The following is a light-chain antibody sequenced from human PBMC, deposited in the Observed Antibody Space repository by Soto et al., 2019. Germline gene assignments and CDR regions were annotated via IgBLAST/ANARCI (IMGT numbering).Light chain of an antibody. J-gene: IGLJ3*02. Sequence: QSVLTQPPSVSGAPGQRVTISCTGSSSNIGADYDVHWYQQLPGTAPKLLIYGNSNRPSGVPDRFSGSKSGTSASLAITGLQAEEEADYYRQPYDSSLRAVVFGGGTKLPVL. CDR2: GNS. V-gene: IGLV1-40*01. CDR3: QPYDSSLRAVV. CDR1: SSNIGADYD.